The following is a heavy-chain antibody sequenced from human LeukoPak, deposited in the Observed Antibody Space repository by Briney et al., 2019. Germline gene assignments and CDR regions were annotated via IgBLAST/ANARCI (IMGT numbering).Heavy chain of an antibody. J-gene: IGHJ4*02. D-gene: IGHD4-17*01. CDR2: IWYGGSNK. V-gene: IGHV3-30*02. CDR3: AKADDYGDSYYFDY. CDR1: GFTFSSYG. Sequence: GGSLRLSCAASGFTFSSYGMHWVRQAPGKGLEWVAVIWYGGSNKYYADSVKGRFTISRDNSKNTLYLQMNSLRAEDTAVYYCAKADDYGDSYYFDYWGQGTLVTVSS.